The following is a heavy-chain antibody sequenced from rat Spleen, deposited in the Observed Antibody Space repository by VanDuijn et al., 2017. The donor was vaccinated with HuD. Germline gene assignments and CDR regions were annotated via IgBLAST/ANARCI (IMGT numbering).Heavy chain of an antibody. V-gene: IGHV5-25*01. CDR2: ISAGGDST. CDR1: GFTFSNYY. J-gene: IGHJ3*01. CDR3: VRQDTSGYSNWFAY. D-gene: IGHD4-3*01. Sequence: EVQLVESGGGLVQPGRSLKLSCAASGFTFSNYYMAWVRQAPTKGLEWVAYISAGGDSTYYRDSVKGRFTVSRDNAKNTLYLQLDSLRSEDTATYYCVRQDTSGYSNWFAYWGQGTLVTVSS.